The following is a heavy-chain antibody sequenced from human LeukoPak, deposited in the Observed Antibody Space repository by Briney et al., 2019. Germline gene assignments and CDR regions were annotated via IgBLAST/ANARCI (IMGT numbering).Heavy chain of an antibody. CDR3: AGRRVYCSGGSCYSYYGMDV. V-gene: IGHV4-34*01. CDR2: INHSGST. CDR1: GGSLSGYY. Sequence: SETLSLTCAVYGGSLSGYYWSWIRQPPGKGLEWIGEINHSGSTNYNPSLKSRVTISVDTSKNQFSLKLSSVTAADTAVYYCAGRRVYCSGGSCYSYYGMDVWGQGTTVTVSS. D-gene: IGHD2-15*01. J-gene: IGHJ6*02.